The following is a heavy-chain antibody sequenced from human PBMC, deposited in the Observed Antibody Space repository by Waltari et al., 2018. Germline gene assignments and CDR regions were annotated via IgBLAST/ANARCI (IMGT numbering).Heavy chain of an antibody. J-gene: IGHJ6*02. V-gene: IGHV1-69*09. CDR2: IIPIRGRA. D-gene: IGHD2-21*01. CDR3: ARSSGGLSVVIAPPDDYGMDV. Sequence: QVQLVQSGAEVKKPGSSVKVSCKASGGTFSSYAISWVRQAPGQGLEWMGRIIPIRGRANYAQKFQGRVTITADKSTSTAYMELSSLRSEDTAVYYCARSSGGLSVVIAPPDDYGMDVWGQGTTVIVSS. CDR1: GGTFSSYA.